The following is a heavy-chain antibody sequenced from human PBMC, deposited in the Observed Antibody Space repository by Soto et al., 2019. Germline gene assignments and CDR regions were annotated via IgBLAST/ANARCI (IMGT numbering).Heavy chain of an antibody. CDR3: AMVDYYDSSCYYGY. CDR1: GYTFTIYG. V-gene: IGHV1-18*04. J-gene: IGHJ4*02. D-gene: IGHD3-22*01. CDR2: ISVYNGNT. Sequence: QVQLVQSGAEVKKPGASVKVSCKASGYTFTIYGISWVRQAPGQGLEWMGWISVYNGNTDYAQNLQDRVTLTTDASTSSVYMELRTLRSDETAVYYCAMVDYYDSSCYYGYWGQGTLITVSS.